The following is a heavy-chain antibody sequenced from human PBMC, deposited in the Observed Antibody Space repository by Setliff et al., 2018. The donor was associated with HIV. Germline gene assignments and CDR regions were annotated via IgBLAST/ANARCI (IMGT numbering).Heavy chain of an antibody. D-gene: IGHD6-13*01. CDR3: ARVSCSSWYSIPRYYYYSMDV. CDR2: IDHRGRP. V-gene: IGHV4-34*01. CDR1: GGSFSDYY. J-gene: IGHJ6*03. Sequence: SETLSLTCGIYGGSFSDYYWSWIRQPPGKGLEWIGEIDHRGRPKYNPSLNSRVTMSVDKSRNQFSLKLTSVTAADTAVYYCARVSCSSWYSIPRYYYYSMDVWGNGTTVTVSS.